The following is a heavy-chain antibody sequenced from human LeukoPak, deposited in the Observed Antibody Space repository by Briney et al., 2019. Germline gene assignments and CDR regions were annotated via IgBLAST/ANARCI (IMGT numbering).Heavy chain of an antibody. D-gene: IGHD3-9*01. Sequence: GGSLRLSCAASGFTFSSYGMHRVRQAPGKGLEWVAFRYDGSNKYYADSVKGRFTISRDNSKNTLYLQMNSLRAEDTAVYYCAKDFDYDILTGYYHWGQGTLVTVSS. J-gene: IGHJ4*02. CDR1: GFTFSSYG. CDR2: RYDGSNK. CDR3: AKDFDYDILTGYYH. V-gene: IGHV3-30*02.